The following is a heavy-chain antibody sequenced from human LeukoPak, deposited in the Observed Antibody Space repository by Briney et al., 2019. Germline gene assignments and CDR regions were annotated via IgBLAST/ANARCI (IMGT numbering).Heavy chain of an antibody. D-gene: IGHD3/OR15-3a*01. J-gene: IGHJ4*02. CDR3: AKDLGPYYFDY. Sequence: GGSLRLSCAASGFTFSSYGKHWVRQALGKGLEWVAVISYDGSNKYYADSVKGRFTISRDNSKNTLYLQMNSLRAEDTAVYYCAKDLGPYYFDYWGQGTLVTVSS. CDR2: ISYDGSNK. V-gene: IGHV3-30*18. CDR1: GFTFSSYG.